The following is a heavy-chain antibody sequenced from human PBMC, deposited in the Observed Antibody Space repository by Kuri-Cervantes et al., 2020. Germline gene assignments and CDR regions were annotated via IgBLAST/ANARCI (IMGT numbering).Heavy chain of an antibody. CDR3: ARATPVYGGVTLGFYYNYMDV. D-gene: IGHD4-23*01. Sequence: ASVKVSCKASGYTFTGYYVHWVRQAPGQGLEWMGWINPNSGDTNYVRKFQDRVTMTRDTSINTSYMELNRLRTDDTAVYYCARATPVYGGVTLGFYYNYMDVWGKGTTVTVSS. CDR2: INPNSGDT. V-gene: IGHV1-2*02. CDR1: GYTFTGYY. J-gene: IGHJ6*03.